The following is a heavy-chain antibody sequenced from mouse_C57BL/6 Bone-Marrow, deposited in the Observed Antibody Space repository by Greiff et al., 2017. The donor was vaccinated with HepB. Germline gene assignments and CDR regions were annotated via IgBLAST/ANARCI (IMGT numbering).Heavy chain of an antibody. CDR2: IYPSDSET. V-gene: IGHV1-61*01. Sequence: VQLQQPGAELVRPGSSVKLSCKASGYTFTSYWMDWVKQRPGQGLEWIGNIYPSDSETHYNQKFKDKATLTVDKSSSTAYMQIISLTSEDAAVYYCASRNFYVGKPYAMDYWGQGTSVTVSS. J-gene: IGHJ4*01. CDR1: GYTFTSYW. CDR3: ASRNFYVGKPYAMDY. D-gene: IGHD1-1*02.